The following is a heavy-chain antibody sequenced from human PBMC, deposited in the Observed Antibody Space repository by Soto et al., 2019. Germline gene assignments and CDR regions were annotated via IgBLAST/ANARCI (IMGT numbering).Heavy chain of an antibody. CDR1: VFTFNTYG. V-gene: IGHV3-30*19. D-gene: IGHD3-22*01. CDR3: ATGANFYYDTSRY. Sequence: GSLRLSCSASVFTFNTYGMHWFRQAPGKGLEWVAVMSPNGNNQYYADSVKGRFTISRDTSKSTLYLQMTSLRPDDTAVYYCATGANFYYDTSRYWGQGTLVTVSS. J-gene: IGHJ4*02. CDR2: MSPNGNNQ.